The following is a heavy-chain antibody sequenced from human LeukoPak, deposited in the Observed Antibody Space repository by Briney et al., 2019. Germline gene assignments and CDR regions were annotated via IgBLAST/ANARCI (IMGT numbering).Heavy chain of an antibody. V-gene: IGHV3-23*01. Sequence: EAGGTLRLSCAASGFTFSSYGMSWVRQDPGKGLEWVSAISGSGGRTYYAYSVKGRLTISRDNSKNTLYLQMNSLRAEDTAVYYCAKDRSPSIVVVTAIWDYWGQGTLVTVSS. J-gene: IGHJ4*02. CDR2: ISGSGGRT. CDR1: GFTFSSYG. CDR3: AKDRSPSIVVVTAIWDY. D-gene: IGHD2-21*02.